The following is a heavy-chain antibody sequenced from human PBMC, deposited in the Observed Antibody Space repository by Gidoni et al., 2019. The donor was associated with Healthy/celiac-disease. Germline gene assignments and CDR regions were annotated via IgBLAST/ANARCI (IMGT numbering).Heavy chain of an antibody. Sequence: HVQLVESGGGVVQPGRSLRLSCAAAGFPFSNYAIHWVRQAPGKGLEWLAVISYDGIYKCSADSVKGRFTISRDNSKNTLYLQMNSLRAEDTAVYYCARGAGMVFAIRGYFDYWGQGTLVTVSS. D-gene: IGHD2-8*01. V-gene: IGHV3-30*04. J-gene: IGHJ4*02. CDR1: GFPFSNYA. CDR3: ARGAGMVFAIRGYFDY. CDR2: ISYDGIYK.